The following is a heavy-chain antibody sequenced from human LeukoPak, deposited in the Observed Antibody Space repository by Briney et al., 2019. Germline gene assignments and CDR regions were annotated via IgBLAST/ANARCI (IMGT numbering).Heavy chain of an antibody. D-gene: IGHD6-19*01. CDR3: ARVFGSGWYSGFDY. Sequence: SETLSLTCTVSGGSISSYYWSWIRQPPGKGLEWIGYIYYSGSTNYNPSLKSRVTISVDTSKNQFSLKLSSVTAADTAVYYCARVFGSGWYSGFDYWAQGTLVTVSS. CDR2: IYYSGST. V-gene: IGHV4-59*01. J-gene: IGHJ4*02. CDR1: GGSISSYY.